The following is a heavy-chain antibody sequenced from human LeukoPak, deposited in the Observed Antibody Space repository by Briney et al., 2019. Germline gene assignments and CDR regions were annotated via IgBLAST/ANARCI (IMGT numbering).Heavy chain of an antibody. CDR2: IYSSGNT. D-gene: IGHD3-10*01. Sequence: SETLSLTCTVSGGSISSGSSYWNWIRQPAGKGLEWIGRIYSSGNTNYNPSLKSRVTISVDRSKNQFSLKLNSVTAADTAVYYCARHLPSITSGYFDYWGQGTLVTVSS. CDR3: ARHLPSITSGYFDY. V-gene: IGHV4-61*02. J-gene: IGHJ4*02. CDR1: GGSISSGSSY.